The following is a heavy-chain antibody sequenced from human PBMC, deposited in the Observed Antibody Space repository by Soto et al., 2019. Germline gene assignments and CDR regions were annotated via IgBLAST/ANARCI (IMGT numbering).Heavy chain of an antibody. CDR1: GGSFSAYY. D-gene: IGHD3-10*01. CDR2: INRSGST. Sequence: QVQLQQWGEGLLKPSETLSLTCAVYGGSFSAYYWHWIRQPPGKGLEWLGEINRSGSTNYNPSLKSRVTRSVDSSKNQVSRKGTSGTAADTAGYYGARGGVDMIRGVTGKRTWLDPWGQGTLVTVSS. CDR3: ARGGVDMIRGVTGKRTWLDP. V-gene: IGHV4-34*01. J-gene: IGHJ5*02.